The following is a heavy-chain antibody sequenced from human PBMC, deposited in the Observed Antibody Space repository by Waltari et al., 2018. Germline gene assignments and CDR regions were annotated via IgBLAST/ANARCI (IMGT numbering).Heavy chain of an antibody. CDR2: INHSGRT. V-gene: IGHV4-34*01. CDR3: ARGGRGKVARYFDY. D-gene: IGHD5-12*01. CDR1: GGSFSGSY. J-gene: IGHJ4*02. Sequence: QVQLQQWGAGLLKPSETLSLPCAVYGGSFSGSYWSWIRQPPGKGLEWIGEINHSGRTNYNPSLKSRVTISVDTSKNQFSLKLSSVTAADTAVYYCARGGRGKVARYFDYWGQGTLVTVSS.